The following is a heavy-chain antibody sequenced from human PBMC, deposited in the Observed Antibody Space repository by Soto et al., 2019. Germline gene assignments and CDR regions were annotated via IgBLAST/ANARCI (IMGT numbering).Heavy chain of an antibody. CDR1: GFTFSSYS. CDR3: ARGGGYSYGFKFFY. J-gene: IGHJ4*02. Sequence: GGSLRLSCAASGFTFSSYSMNWVRQAPGKGLEWVSSISSSSSYIYYADSVKGRFTISRDNAKNSLYLQMNSLRAEDTAVYYCARGGGYSYGFKFFYWGQGTLVTVSS. V-gene: IGHV3-21*01. D-gene: IGHD5-18*01. CDR2: ISSSSSYI.